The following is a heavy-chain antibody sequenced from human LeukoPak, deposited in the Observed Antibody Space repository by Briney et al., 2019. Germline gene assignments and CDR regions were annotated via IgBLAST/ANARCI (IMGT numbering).Heavy chain of an antibody. V-gene: IGHV4-59*01. D-gene: IGHD2-2*01. CDR1: GGSISSYY. CDR2: IYYSGST. Sequence: PSETLSLTCTVSGGSISSYYWSWIRQPPGKGLEWIGYIYYSGSTNYNPSLKSRVTISVDTSKNQFSLKLSSVTAADTAVYYCASSRDLVVVPAAIYAFDIWGQGQWSPSLQ. CDR3: ASSRDLVVVPAAIYAFDI. J-gene: IGHJ3*02.